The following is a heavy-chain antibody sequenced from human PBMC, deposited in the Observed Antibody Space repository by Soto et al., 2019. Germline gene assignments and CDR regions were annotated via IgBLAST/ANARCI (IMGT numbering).Heavy chain of an antibody. V-gene: IGHV4-30-4*01. CDR2: IHYTGSI. Sequence: QVQLQESGPGLVKPSQTLSLTCTVSGGSINIDHYHWTWIRQTPGKGLEWIGYIHYTGSISYNPSLQSRLTISVDTSKNQFSLKLTSVTAADTAVYFCAREDDGGDRDYYGLDVWGQGTTVTVSS. J-gene: IGHJ6*02. CDR1: GGSINIDHYH. D-gene: IGHD2-21*02. CDR3: AREDDGGDRDYYGLDV.